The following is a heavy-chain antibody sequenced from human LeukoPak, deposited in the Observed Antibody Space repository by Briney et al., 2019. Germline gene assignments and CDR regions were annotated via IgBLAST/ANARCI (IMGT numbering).Heavy chain of an antibody. Sequence: GGSLRLSCAASGFTFSNYWMHWFRQAPGKGLVWVSHINSDGSSTTYADSVKGRFTISRDNAKNTLYLQMNSLRAEDTAVYYCVRDRSGSSSVYWGQGALVTVSS. CDR3: VRDRSGSSSVY. V-gene: IGHV3-74*03. CDR1: GFTFSNYW. CDR2: INSDGSST. J-gene: IGHJ4*02. D-gene: IGHD6-6*01.